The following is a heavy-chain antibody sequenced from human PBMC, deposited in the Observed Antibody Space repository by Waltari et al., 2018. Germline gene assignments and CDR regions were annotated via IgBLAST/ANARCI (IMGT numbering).Heavy chain of an antibody. CDR3: AKMGAGRAPDY. Sequence: EVQLVESGGDLVQPGGSLRLSCSASEFSFSPYWMPLFRQAPGKRLEWVATIKPDGSDKYYVDSGRGRFAISRDNAKNLLYLQMNSLRAEDTAIFYCAKMGAGRAPDYWGQGTLVTVSS. D-gene: IGHD3-16*01. J-gene: IGHJ4*02. V-gene: IGHV3-7*03. CDR2: IKPDGSDK. CDR1: EFSFSPYW.